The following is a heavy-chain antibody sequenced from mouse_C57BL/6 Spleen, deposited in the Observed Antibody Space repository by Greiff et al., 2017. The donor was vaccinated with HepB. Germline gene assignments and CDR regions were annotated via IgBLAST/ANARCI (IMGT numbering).Heavy chain of an antibody. Sequence: VQLQESGPGLVQPSQSLSITCTVSGFSLTSYGVHWVRQSPGKGLEWLGVIWSGGSTDYNAAFISRLSISKDNSKSQVFFKMNSLQADDTAIYYCARRLRRGDYYAMDYWGQGTSVTVSS. CDR3: ARRLRRGDYYAMDY. D-gene: IGHD2-4*01. V-gene: IGHV2-2*01. J-gene: IGHJ4*01. CDR2: IWSGGST. CDR1: GFSLTSYG.